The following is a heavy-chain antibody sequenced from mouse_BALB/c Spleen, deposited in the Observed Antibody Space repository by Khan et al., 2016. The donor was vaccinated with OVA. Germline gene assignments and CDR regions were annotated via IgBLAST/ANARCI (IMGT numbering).Heavy chain of an antibody. CDR2: INPSNGGA. Sequence: VQLQESGAELVKPGASVKISCKASGYTFTSYYLYWVKQRPGQGLEWIGGINPSNGGAHFNEKFQNKATLTVAKSSSTASMQHSSLTSEDAAVYYCASSRYGTPFAYWGPGTLVTVSA. V-gene: IGHV1S81*02. CDR1: GYTFTSYY. D-gene: IGHD2-1*01. J-gene: IGHJ3*01. CDR3: ASSRYGTPFAY.